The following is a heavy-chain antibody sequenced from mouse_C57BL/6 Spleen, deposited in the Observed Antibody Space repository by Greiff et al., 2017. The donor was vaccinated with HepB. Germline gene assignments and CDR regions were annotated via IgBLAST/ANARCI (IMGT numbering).Heavy chain of an antibody. J-gene: IGHJ4*01. CDR2: INPSSGYT. CDR1: GYTFTSYT. V-gene: IGHV1-4*01. Sequence: VKLQESGAELARPGASVKMSCKASGYTFTSYTMHWVKQRPGQGLEWIGYINPSSGYTKYNQKFKDKATLTADKSSSTAYMQLSSLTSEDSAVYYCARSIRAMDYWGQGTSVTVSS. CDR3: ARSIRAMDY.